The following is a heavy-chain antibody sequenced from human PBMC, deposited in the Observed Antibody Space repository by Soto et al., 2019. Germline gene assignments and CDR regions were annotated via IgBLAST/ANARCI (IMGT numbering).Heavy chain of an antibody. J-gene: IGHJ5*02. D-gene: IGHD2-2*01. CDR3: ARGVRYCGSNGCLNLFAP. V-gene: IGHV2-5*05. Sequence: ITLKESGPTLVKPTQTLTLTCTSSGFSLSPSEVGVAWILQPPGKALEWLALIYWYDDKRYGPSLKPRLTITKDTSKKPVVVTMTNMDPVDTATYYWARGVRYCGSNGCLNLFAPWGQGTLVTVSS. CDR2: IYWYDDK. CDR1: GFSLSPSEVG.